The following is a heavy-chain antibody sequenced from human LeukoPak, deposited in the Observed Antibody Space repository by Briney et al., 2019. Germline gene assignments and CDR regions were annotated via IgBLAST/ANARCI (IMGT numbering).Heavy chain of an antibody. CDR2: IYYSGST. J-gene: IGHJ3*02. Sequence: ASETLSLTCTVSAGSISSYYWSWIRQPPGKGLEWIGYIYYSGSTNYNPSLKSRVTISVDTSKNQFSLKLSSVTAADTAVYYCARGGYSYNDAFDIWGQGTMVTVSS. V-gene: IGHV4-59*01. CDR3: ARGGYSYNDAFDI. D-gene: IGHD5-18*01. CDR1: AGSISSYY.